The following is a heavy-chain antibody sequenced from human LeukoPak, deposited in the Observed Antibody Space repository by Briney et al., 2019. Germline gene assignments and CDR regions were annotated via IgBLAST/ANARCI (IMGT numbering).Heavy chain of an antibody. CDR1: GYTFTSYG. J-gene: IGHJ4*02. CDR3: ARVLDIMITFGDLGYYFDY. D-gene: IGHD3-16*01. Sequence: ASVKVSCKASGYTFTSYGISWVRQAPGQRLEWMGWISAYNGNTNYAQKLQGRVTMTTDTSTSTAYMELRSLRSDDTAVYYCARVLDIMITFGDLGYYFDYWGQGTLVTVSS. CDR2: ISAYNGNT. V-gene: IGHV1-18*01.